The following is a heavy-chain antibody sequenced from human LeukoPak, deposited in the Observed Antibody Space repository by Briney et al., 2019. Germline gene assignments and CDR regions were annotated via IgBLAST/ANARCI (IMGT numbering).Heavy chain of an antibody. J-gene: IGHJ4*02. D-gene: IGHD1-1*01. V-gene: IGHV1-8*03. Sequence: ASVKVSCKASGYTFTSYDINWVRQATGQGLEWMGWMNPNSGNTGYAQKFQGRVTITRNTSISTAYMELSSLRSEDTAVYYCARVGTWDNWNVDYWGQGTLVTVSS. CDR2: MNPNSGNT. CDR1: GYTFTSYD. CDR3: ARVGTWDNWNVDY.